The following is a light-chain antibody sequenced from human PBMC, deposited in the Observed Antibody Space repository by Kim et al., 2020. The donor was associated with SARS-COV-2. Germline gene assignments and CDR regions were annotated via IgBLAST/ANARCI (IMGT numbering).Light chain of an antibody. CDR1: QGSSSA. J-gene: IGKJ5*01. CDR2: DAS. Sequence: SASVGDRVTITCRASQGSSSALAWYQQKPGKAPKLLIYDASILESGVPSRFSGSGSGTDFTLTISSLQPEDFATYYCQQFNYLITFGQGTRLEIK. V-gene: IGKV1-13*02. CDR3: QQFNYLIT.